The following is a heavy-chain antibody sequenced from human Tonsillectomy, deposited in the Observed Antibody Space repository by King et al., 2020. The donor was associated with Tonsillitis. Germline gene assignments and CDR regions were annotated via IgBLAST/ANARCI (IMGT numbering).Heavy chain of an antibody. V-gene: IGHV3-48*04. CDR1: GFTFSSYS. CDR2: ISSSSSTI. CDR3: ARSPLPYSSSWYGHVYSSGWYDGYYIDY. J-gene: IGHJ4*02. D-gene: IGHD6-13*01. Sequence: VQLVESGGGLVQPGGSLRLSCAASGFTFSSYSMNWVRQAPGKGLEWVSYISSSSSTIYYADSVKGRFTISRDNAKNSLYLQMNSLRAEDTAVYYCARSPLPYSSSWYGHVYSSGWYDGYYIDYWGQGTLVTVSS.